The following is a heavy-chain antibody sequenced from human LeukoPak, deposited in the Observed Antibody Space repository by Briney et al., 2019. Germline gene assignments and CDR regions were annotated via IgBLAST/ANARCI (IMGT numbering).Heavy chain of an antibody. Sequence: GGSLRLSCAASGFSFNGYAMSWVRQAPGKGLEWVSAISGSGGSAFYADSMKGRLTISRDSSNNMLYLQMDSLRAEDTAVYYCAKGNRGYNYNYFDYWGQGTLVTVSS. CDR1: GFSFNGYA. CDR2: ISGSGGSA. CDR3: AKGNRGYNYNYFDY. J-gene: IGHJ4*02. V-gene: IGHV3-23*01. D-gene: IGHD1-20*01.